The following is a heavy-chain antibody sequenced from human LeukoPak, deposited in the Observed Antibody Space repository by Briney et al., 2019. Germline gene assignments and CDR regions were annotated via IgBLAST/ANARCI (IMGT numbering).Heavy chain of an antibody. D-gene: IGHD2-21*02. J-gene: IGHJ4*02. Sequence: GGSLRLSCAASGFTFSSYAMSWVRQAPGKGLEWVSAITGSGGSTYYADSVKGRFTISRDNSENMLYLQINSLRVEDTAVSYCAKNSPRYRAGDCPLDYWGQGTLVTVSS. CDR3: AKNSPRYRAGDCPLDY. V-gene: IGHV3-23*01. CDR1: GFTFSSYA. CDR2: ITGSGGST.